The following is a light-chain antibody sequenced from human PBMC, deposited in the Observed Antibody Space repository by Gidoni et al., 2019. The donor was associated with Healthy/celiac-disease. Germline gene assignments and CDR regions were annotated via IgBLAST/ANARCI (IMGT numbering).Light chain of an antibody. J-gene: IGKJ4*01. Sequence: EIVMTQSPATLSVSPGERATLSCRASQSVSSNLSWYQQQPRQAPRLLIYGASTRATGIPARFRGSGSGTAFALTLSSLQFEDFAVYYCQQYNNWTPITFGGGTKVEIK. CDR3: QQYNNWTPIT. V-gene: IGKV3-15*01. CDR2: GAS. CDR1: QSVSSN.